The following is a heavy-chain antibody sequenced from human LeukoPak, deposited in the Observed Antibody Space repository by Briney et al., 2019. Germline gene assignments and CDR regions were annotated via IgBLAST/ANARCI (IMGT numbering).Heavy chain of an antibody. J-gene: IGHJ5*02. CDR3: ARGGVNYKIAGP. Sequence: KPSETLSLTCTVSGGSITSYYRSWIRQPPGKGLEWIGYIYYSGSTNYNPSLKSRVTISVDTSKNQFSLRLSSVTAADTAVYYCARGGVNYKIAGPWGQGALVTVSS. V-gene: IGHV4-59*01. CDR2: IYYSGST. CDR1: GGSITSYY. D-gene: IGHD3-10*01.